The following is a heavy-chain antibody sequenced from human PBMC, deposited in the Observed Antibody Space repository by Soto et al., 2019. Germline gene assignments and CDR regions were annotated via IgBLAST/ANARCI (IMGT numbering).Heavy chain of an antibody. CDR1: GLTFSRFA. CDR2: ISGGGGST. Sequence: EVQLLESGGDLVQPVGSLRLSCVASGLTFSRFALSWVRQSPGKGLEWVSAISGGGGSTYYADSVKGRFSVSRDNSKNTLYLQMNTLRAEVTAVYYCTKFVFYGDSLVEYWGQRTLVTVSS. V-gene: IGHV3-23*01. CDR3: TKFVFYGDSLVEY. D-gene: IGHD4-17*01. J-gene: IGHJ4*02.